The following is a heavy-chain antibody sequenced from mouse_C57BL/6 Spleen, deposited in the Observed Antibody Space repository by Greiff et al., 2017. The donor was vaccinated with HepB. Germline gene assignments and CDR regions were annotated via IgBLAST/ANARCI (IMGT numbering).Heavy chain of an antibody. D-gene: IGHD2-4*01. CDR1: GYAFTNYL. CDR2: INHGSGGT. Sequence: VHLVESGAELVRPGTSVKVSCKASGYAFTNYLIEWVKQRPGQGLEWIGVINHGSGGTNYNEKFKGKATLTAEKYSSTAYMQLSSLTSEDSAVYCCARKDYDYDGYFDVWGTGTTVTVSS. V-gene: IGHV1-54*01. CDR3: ARKDYDYDGYFDV. J-gene: IGHJ1*03.